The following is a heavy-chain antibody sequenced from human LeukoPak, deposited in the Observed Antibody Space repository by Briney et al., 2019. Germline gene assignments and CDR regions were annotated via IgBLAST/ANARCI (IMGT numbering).Heavy chain of an antibody. CDR1: GYSFTSDW. J-gene: IGHJ3*02. D-gene: IGHD3-3*01. Sequence: GESLKISCKGSGYSFTSDWIAWVRQMPGKGLEWMGIIYPGDSYTRYSPSFQGQVTISADKSISTAYLQWSSLKASDTAMYYCARRGVAYAFDIWGQGTMVTVSS. CDR2: IYPGDSYT. V-gene: IGHV5-51*01. CDR3: ARRGVAYAFDI.